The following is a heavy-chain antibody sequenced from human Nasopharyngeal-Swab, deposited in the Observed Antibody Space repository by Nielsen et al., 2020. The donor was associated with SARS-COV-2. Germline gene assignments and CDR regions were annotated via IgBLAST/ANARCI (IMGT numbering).Heavy chain of an antibody. V-gene: IGHV4-59*01. CDR2: IYYSGST. J-gene: IGHJ5*02. CDR3: ARGFDP. CDR1: GCSIRTYY. Sequence: SETLSLTCTVSGCSIRTYYWRWLRPPPGKGLEWIGYIYYSGSTNYNPSLKSRVTISVDTSKNQFSLKLSSVTAADTAVYYCARGFDPWGQGTLVTVSS.